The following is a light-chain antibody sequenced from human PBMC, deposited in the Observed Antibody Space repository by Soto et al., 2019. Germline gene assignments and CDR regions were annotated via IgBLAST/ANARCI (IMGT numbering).Light chain of an antibody. CDR3: QQYSNAPPVFT. J-gene: IGKJ3*01. CDR2: GAS. CDR1: QSVSSNY. V-gene: IGKV3-20*01. Sequence: EIVLTQSPGTLSVSPGERVTLSCRASQSVSSNYLAWYQQRPGQAPRLLIFGASYRATGIPDRFSGSGSGTDFNLTISRLETEDFAVYYRQQYSNAPPVFTFGPRTKVD.